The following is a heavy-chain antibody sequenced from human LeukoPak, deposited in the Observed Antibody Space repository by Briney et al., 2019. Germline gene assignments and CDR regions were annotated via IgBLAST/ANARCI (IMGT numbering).Heavy chain of an antibody. V-gene: IGHV3-21*01. CDR2: ITSSGTYI. J-gene: IGHJ6*03. CDR1: GFTFNNYN. CDR3: ARDPYSGNYGNYYYYYMAV. D-gene: IGHD1-26*01. Sequence: GGSLRLSCAPSGFTFNNYNMNWVRQAPGRGLEWVSSITSSGTYIFYADSVRGGFTISRDKAKNSLYLQINSLGPEDTAVYYCARDPYSGNYGNYYYYYMAVWGKGTTVTIPS.